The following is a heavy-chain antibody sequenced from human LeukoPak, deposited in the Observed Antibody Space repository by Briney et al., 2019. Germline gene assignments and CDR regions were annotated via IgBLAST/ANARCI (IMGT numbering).Heavy chain of an antibody. D-gene: IGHD2-8*01. J-gene: IGHJ4*02. CDR3: ARLGYCSNGVCYTGDS. CDR1: GYSFTSYW. V-gene: IGHV5-51*01. Sequence: GESLKISCKGSGYSFTSYWIGWVRQMPGKGLEWMGIIYPGDSDTRYSPSSQGQVTISAVKSITTAYLQWTSLKASDTAMYYCARLGYCSNGVCYTGDSWGQGTLVTVSS. CDR2: IYPGDSDT.